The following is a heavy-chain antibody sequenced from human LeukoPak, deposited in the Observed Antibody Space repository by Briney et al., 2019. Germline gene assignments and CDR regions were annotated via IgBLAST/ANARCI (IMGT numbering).Heavy chain of an antibody. D-gene: IGHD2-2*01. J-gene: IGHJ4*02. CDR2: IYSGRTT. V-gene: IGHV3-66*02. CDR1: GLIVSSNY. CDR3: ARMRGRYCSSNGCYVEY. Sequence: GGSVGLPCGASGLIVSSNYMSWVRQARGKGLEWVAIIYSGRTTYYPDSVTGRFTISRDNSKNTLFLQTNNPRVEDTAVYYGARMRGRYCSSNGCYVEYWGQGALVTVSS.